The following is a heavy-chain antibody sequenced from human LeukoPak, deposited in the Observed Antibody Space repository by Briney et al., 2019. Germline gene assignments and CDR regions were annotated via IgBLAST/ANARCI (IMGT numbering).Heavy chain of an antibody. Sequence: AGGSLRLSCAASGFTFSNAWMNWVRQAPGKGREWVGRIKSKSDGETTHYAAPVNGRFTISRDDSKNTLYLQMNSLKTEDTAVYYYTRYSSGYQWGQGTLVTVSS. J-gene: IGHJ4*02. D-gene: IGHD3-22*01. CDR3: TRYSSGYQ. CDR1: GFTFSNAW. V-gene: IGHV3-15*01. CDR2: IKSKSDGETT.